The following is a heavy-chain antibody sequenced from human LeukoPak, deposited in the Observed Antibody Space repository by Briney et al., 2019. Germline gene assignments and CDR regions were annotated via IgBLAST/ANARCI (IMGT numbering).Heavy chain of an antibody. V-gene: IGHV3-53*01. D-gene: IGHD2-15*01. CDR3: ARALGYCSGGSCYSGYYFDY. CDR2: IYSGGST. CDR1: GFTVSSNY. J-gene: IGHJ4*02. Sequence: PGGSLRLSCAASGFTVSSNYMSWVRQAPGKGLEWVSAIYSGGSTYYADSVKGRFTISRDNSKNTLYLQMNSLRAEDTAVYYCARALGYCSGGSCYSGYYFDYWGQGTLVTVSS.